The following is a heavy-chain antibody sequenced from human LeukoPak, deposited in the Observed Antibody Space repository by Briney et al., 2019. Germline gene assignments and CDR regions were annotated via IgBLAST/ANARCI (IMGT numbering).Heavy chain of an antibody. Sequence: ASVKVSCKVSGYTLTELSMHWVRQAPGKGLEWMGGFDPEDGETIYAQKFQGRVTMTRDMSTSTVYMELSSLRSEDTAVYYCARELSYYDSSAYYWGQGTLVTVSS. J-gene: IGHJ4*02. CDR3: ARELSYYDSSAYY. CDR2: FDPEDGET. D-gene: IGHD3-22*01. CDR1: GYTLTELS. V-gene: IGHV1-24*01.